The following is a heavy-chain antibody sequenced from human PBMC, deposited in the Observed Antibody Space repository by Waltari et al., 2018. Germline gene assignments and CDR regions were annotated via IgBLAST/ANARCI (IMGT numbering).Heavy chain of an antibody. CDR1: GFTFSSYG. CDR3: AKDIGGWYGYYYYYMDV. Sequence: VVQPGRSLRLSCAASGFTFSSYGMHWVRQAPGKGLEWVAVIWYDGSNKYYADSVKGRFTISRDNSKNTLYLQMNSLRAEDTAMYYCAKDIGGWYGYYYYYMDVWGKGTTVTVSS. J-gene: IGHJ6*03. CDR2: IWYDGSNK. D-gene: IGHD6-19*01. V-gene: IGHV3-30*18.